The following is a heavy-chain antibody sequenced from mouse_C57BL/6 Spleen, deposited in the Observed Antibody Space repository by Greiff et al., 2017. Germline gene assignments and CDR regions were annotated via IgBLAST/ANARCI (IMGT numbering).Heavy chain of an antibody. D-gene: IGHD2-1*01. CDR2: IHPNSGST. CDR3: APYGNSAWFAY. Sequence: QVQLQQSGAELVKPGASVKLSCKASGYTFTSYWMHWVKQRPGQGLEWIGMIHPNSGSTNYDEKFKSKATLTVNKSSSPAYMQLSSLTSEDAAIYYCAPYGNSAWFAYWGQGTLVTVSA. CDR1: GYTFTSYW. V-gene: IGHV1-64*01. J-gene: IGHJ3*01.